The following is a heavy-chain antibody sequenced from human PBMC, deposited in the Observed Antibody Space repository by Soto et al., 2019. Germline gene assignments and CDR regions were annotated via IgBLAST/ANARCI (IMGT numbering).Heavy chain of an antibody. V-gene: IGHV3-9*01. CDR3: AKDLHSSSWYYFDY. CDR1: GFTFDDYA. D-gene: IGHD6-13*01. Sequence: EVQLVESGGGLVQPGRSLRLSCAASGFTFDDYAMHWVRQAPGKGLEWDSGISWNSGSIGYADSVKGRFTISRDNAKNSLYLQMNSLRAEDTALYYCAKDLHSSSWYYFDYWGQGTLVTVSS. J-gene: IGHJ4*02. CDR2: ISWNSGSI.